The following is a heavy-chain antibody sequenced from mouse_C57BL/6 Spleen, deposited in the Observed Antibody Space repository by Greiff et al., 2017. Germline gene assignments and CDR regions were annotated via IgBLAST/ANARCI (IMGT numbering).Heavy chain of an antibody. CDR3: ARGDYGSSAWYFDV. D-gene: IGHD1-1*01. J-gene: IGHJ1*03. Sequence: QVQLQLPGAELVKPGASVKLSCKASGYTFTSYWMHWVKQRPGQGLEWIGMIHPNSGSTNYNEKFKSKATLTVDKSSSTAYMQLSSLTSEDSAVYYCARGDYGSSAWYFDVWGTGTTVTVSS. CDR1: GYTFTSYW. CDR2: IHPNSGST. V-gene: IGHV1-64*01.